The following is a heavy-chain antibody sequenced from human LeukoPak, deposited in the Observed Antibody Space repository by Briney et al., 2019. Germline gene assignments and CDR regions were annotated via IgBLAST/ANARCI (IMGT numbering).Heavy chain of an antibody. J-gene: IGHJ6*02. V-gene: IGHV3-21*01. D-gene: IGHD2-8*02. CDR1: GFTFSSYG. CDR3: ARVLGNYHYYGMDV. CDR2: VSRSSSYI. Sequence: GGSLRLSCAASGFTFSSYGMHWVRQAPGKGLEWVSSVSRSSSYIYYADSLRGRFTISRDNAKNSLYLQMNSLRAEDTAVYYCARVLGNYHYYGMDVWGQGTTVTVSS.